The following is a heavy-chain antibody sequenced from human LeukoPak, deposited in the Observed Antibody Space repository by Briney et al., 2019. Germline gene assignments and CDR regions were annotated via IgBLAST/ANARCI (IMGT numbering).Heavy chain of an antibody. V-gene: IGHV1-46*01. Sequence: GASVKVSCKASGYTFTIYYMHWVRHAPGQGLEWMGIINPSGGSTSYAQKFQGRVTMTRDTSTSTVYMELSSLRSEDTAVYYCARAAIIRPFDPWGQGTLVTVSS. J-gene: IGHJ5*02. CDR3: ARAAIIRPFDP. CDR2: INPSGGST. D-gene: IGHD3-10*01. CDR1: GYTFTIYY.